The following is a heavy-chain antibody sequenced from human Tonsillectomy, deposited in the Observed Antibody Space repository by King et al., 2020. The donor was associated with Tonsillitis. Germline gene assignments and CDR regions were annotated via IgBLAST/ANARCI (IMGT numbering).Heavy chain of an antibody. CDR3: ARGGNTWIQLWLGYYYYGMDV. CDR2: INPSGGST. D-gene: IGHD5-18*01. J-gene: IGHJ6*02. CDR1: GYTFTSYY. Sequence: QLVQSGAEVKKPGASVKVSCKASGYTFTSYYMHWVRQAPGQGLEWMGIINPSGGSTSYAQKFQGRVTMTRYTSTSTVYMELSSLRSEDTAVYYCARGGNTWIQLWLGYYYYGMDVWGQGTTVTVSS. V-gene: IGHV1-46*01.